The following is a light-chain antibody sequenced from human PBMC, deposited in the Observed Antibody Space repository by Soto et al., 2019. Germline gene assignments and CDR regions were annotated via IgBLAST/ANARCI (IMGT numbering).Light chain of an antibody. CDR2: GAS. CDR1: QSVSSSY. V-gene: IGKV3-20*01. Sequence: EIVLTQSPGTLSLSPGERVTLSCRASQSVSSSYLAWYQQKPGQAPRLLIYGASSRATGIPDRFSGSGSGIDFTLTISRLEPEDFAVYYCQQYGSSYTFGQGTKLEIK. CDR3: QQYGSSYT. J-gene: IGKJ2*01.